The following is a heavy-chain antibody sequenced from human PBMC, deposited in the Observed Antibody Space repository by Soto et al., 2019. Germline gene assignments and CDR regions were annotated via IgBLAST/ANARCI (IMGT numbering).Heavy chain of an antibody. D-gene: IGHD3-16*01. CDR1: GFTFSGSW. J-gene: IGHJ4*02. CDR3: VRGGGNFDY. Sequence: VQLVESGGGLVQPGGSLRLTCAVSGFTFSGSWMSWVRQAPGKGLEWVANVNQDGSDKNYVDSVKGRFTISRDNAKNELYLQMNRLRGEDAAVYYCVRGGGNFDYWGQGSLVTVSS. CDR2: VNQDGSDK. V-gene: IGHV3-7*04.